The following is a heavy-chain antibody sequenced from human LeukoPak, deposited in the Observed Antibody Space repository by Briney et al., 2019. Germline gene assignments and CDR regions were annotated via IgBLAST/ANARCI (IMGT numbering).Heavy chain of an antibody. CDR2: IGTASDT. CDR3: ARGPPRGKYYYMDV. D-gene: IGHD1-1*01. V-gene: IGHV3-13*01. CDR1: GFTFSSFD. Sequence: GGSLRLSCAASGFTFSSFDMHWVRQPTGQGLEWVSTIGTASDTYYPGSVEGRFTLSRDNAKDSLYLQMNSLTAGDTAVYYCARGPPRGKYYYMDVWGKGTTVTVSS. J-gene: IGHJ6*03.